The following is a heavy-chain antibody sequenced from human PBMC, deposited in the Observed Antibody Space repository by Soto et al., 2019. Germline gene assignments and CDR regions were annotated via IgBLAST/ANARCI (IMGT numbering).Heavy chain of an antibody. Sequence: EVQLVQSGGGLVQPGGSLRLSFEASGFSFSHAWMNWVRQAPGKGLEWVGRIRSKTDGGTTGFTAPVEGRFTISRDDSKNMLYLQMNSLKTEDTAVYYCTDGMAIWGQGTTVIVSS. CDR2: IRSKTDGGTT. CDR1: GFSFSHAW. J-gene: IGHJ6*02. V-gene: IGHV3-15*07. CDR3: TDGMAI.